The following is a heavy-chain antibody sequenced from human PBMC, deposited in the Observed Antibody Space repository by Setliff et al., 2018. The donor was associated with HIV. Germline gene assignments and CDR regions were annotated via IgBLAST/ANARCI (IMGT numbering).Heavy chain of an antibody. D-gene: IGHD6-19*01. Sequence: GGSLRLSCAASGLTFSSYWMHWVRQVPGKGLVWLARINGDESRTTYADSVKGRFTISRDNVENTLYLEINSLRVEDTGVYYCATDRDGWYNPHLYSWGQGTLVTVS. CDR3: ATDRDGWYNPHLYS. J-gene: IGHJ4*02. CDR1: GLTFSSYW. CDR2: INGDESRT. V-gene: IGHV3-74*01.